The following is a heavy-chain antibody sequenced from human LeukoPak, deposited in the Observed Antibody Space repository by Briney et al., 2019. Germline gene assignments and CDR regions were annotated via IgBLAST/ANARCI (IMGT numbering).Heavy chain of an antibody. V-gene: IGHV3-7*01. CDR2: TNQDVSDK. CDR1: GFTFSNYW. CDR3: ARDQPNYDILTGYYPFDY. Sequence: GGSLRLSCAASGFTFSNYWMSWVRQAPGKGLEWVANTNQDVSDKKYVDSVKGRFTISRDNAKNSLYLQMNSLRAEDTAVYYCARDQPNYDILTGYYPFDYWGQGTLVTVSS. J-gene: IGHJ4*02. D-gene: IGHD3-9*01.